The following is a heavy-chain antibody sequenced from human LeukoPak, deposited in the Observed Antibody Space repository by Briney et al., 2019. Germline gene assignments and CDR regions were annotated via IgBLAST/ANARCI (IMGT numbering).Heavy chain of an antibody. Sequence: GASVKVSCKASGYTFTSYYMHWVRQAPGQGLEWMGIINPSGGSTSYAQKFQGRVTMTRDTSTSTVYMELSSLRSEDTAVYYCAREPGSGSYYPPNYYGMDVWGQGTTVTVSS. J-gene: IGHJ6*02. D-gene: IGHD3-10*01. CDR2: INPSGGST. V-gene: IGHV1-46*01. CDR3: AREPGSGSYYPPNYYGMDV. CDR1: GYTFTSYY.